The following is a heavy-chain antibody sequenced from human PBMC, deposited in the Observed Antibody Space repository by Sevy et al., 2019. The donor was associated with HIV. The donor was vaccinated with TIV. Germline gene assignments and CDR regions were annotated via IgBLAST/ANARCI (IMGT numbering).Heavy chain of an antibody. Sequence: GGSLRLSCAASGFTFDDYAMHWVRQAPGKGLEWVSGISWNSGSIGYADSVKGRFTISRDNAKNSLYLQMNSLRAEDTALYYCAKDLRYYYDSSGYYPVGAFDIWGQWTMVTVSS. D-gene: IGHD3-22*01. V-gene: IGHV3-9*01. CDR3: AKDLRYYYDSSGYYPVGAFDI. CDR1: GFTFDDYA. CDR2: ISWNSGSI. J-gene: IGHJ3*02.